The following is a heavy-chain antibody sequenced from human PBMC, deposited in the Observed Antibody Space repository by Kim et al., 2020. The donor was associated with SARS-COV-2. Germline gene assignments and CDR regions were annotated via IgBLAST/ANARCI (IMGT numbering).Heavy chain of an antibody. V-gene: IGHV4-59*08. CDR2: IYYTGST. CDR1: GGSISSYY. D-gene: IGHD3-22*01. J-gene: IGHJ4*01. Sequence: SETLSLTCTVSGGSISSYYWSWIRQPPGKGLEWIGYIYYTGSTNYNPSLKSRVTISLNTSKNQFPLKLSSVTAADTAVYYFCVENRWYYYVSSGEFDYWG. CDR3: CVENRWYYYVSSGEFDY.